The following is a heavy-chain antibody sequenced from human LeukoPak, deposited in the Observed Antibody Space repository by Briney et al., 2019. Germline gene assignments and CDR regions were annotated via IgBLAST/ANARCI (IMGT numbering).Heavy chain of an antibody. V-gene: IGHV3-30*04. D-gene: IGHD5-18*01. CDR1: GGTFSSYA. J-gene: IGHJ4*02. Sequence: SCKASGGTFSSYAMHWVRQAPGKGLEWVAVISYDGSNKYYADSVKGRFTISRDNSKNTLYLQMNSLRAEDTAVYYCARDTVRGYSYGYGVWGQGTLVTVSS. CDR3: ARDTVRGYSYGYGV. CDR2: ISYDGSNK.